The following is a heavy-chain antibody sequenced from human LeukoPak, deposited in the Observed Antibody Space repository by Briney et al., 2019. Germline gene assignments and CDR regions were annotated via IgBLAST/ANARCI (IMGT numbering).Heavy chain of an antibody. V-gene: IGHV3-66*01. D-gene: IGHD5-18*01. Sequence: GGSLRLSCAASGFTVSDNYMNWVRQAPGKGLEWVSVIHSGGSTYYADSVKGRFTISRDNSKNTLYLQMNSLRAEDTAVYYCAGDPGFSYGLDYWGQGTLVTVSS. CDR1: GFTVSDNY. CDR2: IHSGGST. J-gene: IGHJ4*02. CDR3: AGDPGFSYGLDY.